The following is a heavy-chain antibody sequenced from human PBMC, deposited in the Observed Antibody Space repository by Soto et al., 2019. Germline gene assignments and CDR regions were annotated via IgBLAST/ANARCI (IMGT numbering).Heavy chain of an antibody. J-gene: IGHJ6*02. CDR3: ARAGAAPYYYYGMDV. V-gene: IGHV1-18*01. Sequence: QVQLVQSGAEVRKPGASVKVSCKASGYTFSTSGMSWLRQAPGQGLEWMGWISTYNGDTNDAPKFQDRVTMTSDTPTSTGYMELRSLRSDDTAVYYCARAGAAPYYYYGMDVWGQGTRVTGSS. CDR1: GYTFSTSG. D-gene: IGHD2-15*01. CDR2: ISTYNGDT.